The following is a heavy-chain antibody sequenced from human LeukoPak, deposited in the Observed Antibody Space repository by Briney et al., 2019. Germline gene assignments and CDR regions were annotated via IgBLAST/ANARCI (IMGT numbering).Heavy chain of an antibody. V-gene: IGHV1-46*01. CDR3: ARDGHMASALYYFDY. CDR1: GYTFTSYS. D-gene: IGHD6-6*01. CDR2: INPSGGST. Sequence: ASVEVSCKASGYTFTSYSMHWVRQAPGQGLEWMGIINPSGGSTTYAQKFQGRVTMTRDTSTSTVYMELSSPRSEDTAVYYCARDGHMASALYYFDYWGQGTLVTVSS. J-gene: IGHJ4*02.